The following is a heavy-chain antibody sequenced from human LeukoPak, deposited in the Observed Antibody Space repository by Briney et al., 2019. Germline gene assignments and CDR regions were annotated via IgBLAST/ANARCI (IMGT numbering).Heavy chain of an antibody. CDR2: ISAYNGNT. CDR1: GGTFSSYA. J-gene: IGHJ3*02. CDR3: ARDYSAVAADDAFDI. D-gene: IGHD6-19*01. V-gene: IGHV1-18*01. Sequence: ASVKVSSEASGGTFSSYAISWVRQAPGQGLEWMGWISAYNGNTNYAQKLQGRVTMTTDTSTSIAYMELRSLRSDDTAVYYCARDYSAVAADDAFDIWGQGTMVTVSS.